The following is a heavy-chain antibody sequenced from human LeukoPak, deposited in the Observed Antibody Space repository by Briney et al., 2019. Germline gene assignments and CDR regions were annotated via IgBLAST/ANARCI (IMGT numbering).Heavy chain of an antibody. CDR2: INPSGGST. J-gene: IGHJ4*02. CDR3: AGATVTGPYYFDY. CDR1: GYTSTSYY. D-gene: IGHD4-17*01. Sequence: ASVKVSCKASGYTSTSYYMHWVRQAPGQGLEWMGIINPSGGSTSYAQKFQGRVTMTRDTSTSTVYMELSSLRSEDTAVYYCAGATVTGPYYFDYWGQGTLVTVSS. V-gene: IGHV1-46*01.